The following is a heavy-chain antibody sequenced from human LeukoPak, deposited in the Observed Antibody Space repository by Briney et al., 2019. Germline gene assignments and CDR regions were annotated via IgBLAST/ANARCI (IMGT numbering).Heavy chain of an antibody. Sequence: SETLSLTCGVSGGSFSGHYWTWHRQTPGKGLEWMGEINHGGVTNYNPSLKSRVSISIDTSTNEISLNMSSVTAADTGIYYCARGRNWQTFYHYYMDVWGKGATVTVS. V-gene: IGHV4-34*01. CDR1: GGSFSGHY. CDR3: ARGRNWQTFYHYYMDV. CDR2: INHGGVT. D-gene: IGHD1-14*01. J-gene: IGHJ6*03.